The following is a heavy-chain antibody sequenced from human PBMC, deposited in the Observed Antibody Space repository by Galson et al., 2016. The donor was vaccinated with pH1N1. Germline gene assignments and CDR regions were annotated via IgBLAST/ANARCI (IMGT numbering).Heavy chain of an antibody. CDR2: IYPGDSDT. CDR3: ARQYDFGDYRGDAFDI. CDR1: GYSFSPYW. J-gene: IGHJ3*02. V-gene: IGHV5-51*01. Sequence: QSGAEVKKPGESLKISCKGTGYSFSPYWIAWVRQMPGEGLEWMGIIYPGDSDTRYSPSFQGQVTISSDKSINTAYLQWISLKASDTATYYCARQYDFGDYRGDAFDIWGQGTMVIVSS. D-gene: IGHD4-17*01.